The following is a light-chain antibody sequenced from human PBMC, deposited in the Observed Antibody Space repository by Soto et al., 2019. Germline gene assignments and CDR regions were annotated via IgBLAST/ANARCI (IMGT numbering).Light chain of an antibody. CDR2: EVS. CDR1: SSDIGTYNY. J-gene: IGLJ3*02. Sequence: QSALTQPPSASGSPGQSVTISCTGTSSDIGTYNYVSWYQHHPGKAPKVMIYEVSKRPSGVPDRFSGSKSGNTASLTVSGLQPEDEADYYCSSYAASNNVGVFGGGTKLTVL. V-gene: IGLV2-8*01. CDR3: SSYAASNNVGV.